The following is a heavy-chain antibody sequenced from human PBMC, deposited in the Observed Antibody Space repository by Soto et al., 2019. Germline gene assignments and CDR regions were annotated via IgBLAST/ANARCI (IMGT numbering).Heavy chain of an antibody. CDR3: ARVDGDYYYYYYMDV. D-gene: IGHD4-17*01. Sequence: ASVKVSCKASGYTFTSYGISWVRQAPGQGLEWMGWISAYNGNTSYAQKLQGRVTMTTDTSTSTAYMELRSLRSDDTAVYYCARVDGDYYYYYYMDVWGKGTTVTVSS. V-gene: IGHV1-18*01. J-gene: IGHJ6*03. CDR1: GYTFTSYG. CDR2: ISAYNGNT.